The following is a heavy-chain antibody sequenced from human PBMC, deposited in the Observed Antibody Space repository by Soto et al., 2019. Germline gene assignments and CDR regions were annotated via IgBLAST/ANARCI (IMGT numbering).Heavy chain of an antibody. CDR1: GFTFSNAW. J-gene: IGHJ3*02. Sequence: EVQLVESGGGLVKPGGSLRLSCAASGFTFSNAWMNWVRQAPGKGLEWVGRIKSKTDGGTTDYAAPVKGRFTISRDDSKNTLYLRMISLKIEDTAGYYCATGRRRSRGAFDIWGQGTMVTLSS. D-gene: IGHD1-26*01. CDR2: IKSKTDGGTT. CDR3: ATGRRRSRGAFDI. V-gene: IGHV3-15*07.